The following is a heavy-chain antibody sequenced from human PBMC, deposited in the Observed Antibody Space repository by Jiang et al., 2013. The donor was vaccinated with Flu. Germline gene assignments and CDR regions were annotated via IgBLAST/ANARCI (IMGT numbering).Heavy chain of an antibody. J-gene: IGHJ4*02. V-gene: IGHV4-61*02. CDR1: GGSISSGSYY. CDR3: AGFGELSPF. CDR2: IYTSGST. D-gene: IGHD3-10*01. Sequence: SGPGLVKPSQTLSLTCTVSGGSISSGSYYWSWIRQPAGKGLEWIGRIYTSGSTNYNPSLKSRVTISVDTSKNQFSLKLSSVTAADTAVYYCAGFGELSPFWGQGTLVTVSS.